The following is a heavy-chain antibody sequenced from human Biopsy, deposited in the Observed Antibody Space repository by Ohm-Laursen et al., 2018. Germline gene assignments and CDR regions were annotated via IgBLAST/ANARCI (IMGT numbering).Heavy chain of an antibody. V-gene: IGHV3-43D*04. J-gene: IGHJ5*02. CDR1: GFSVAVYA. D-gene: IGHD3-16*01. CDR3: AKGSEHLQDAGGVDA. CDR2: IGWDGANT. Sequence: SLRLSCTAPGFSVAVYAIYWVRQGSGKGMEWVSFIGWDGANTYYGGSVRGRFTISRDNDKNALYLQMNSLRLEDSGFYYCAKGSEHLQDAGGVDAWGQGTLVTVSS.